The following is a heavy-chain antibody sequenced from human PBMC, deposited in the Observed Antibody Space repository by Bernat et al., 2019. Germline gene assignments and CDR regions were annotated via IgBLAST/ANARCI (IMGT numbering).Heavy chain of an antibody. CDR1: GGSISSYY. Sequence: QVHLQESGPGLVKPSETLSLTCTVSGGSISSYYWSWIRQSPAKGLEWIGYIYYSGSTNYNPSIKSRVTILLDTPKNQFSMRLTSVTAADTAVYYCTRGALQGMATGRHAFDIWGQGTMVTVSS. D-gene: IGHD5-24*01. V-gene: IGHV4-59*01. J-gene: IGHJ3*02. CDR3: TRGALQGMATGRHAFDI. CDR2: IYYSGST.